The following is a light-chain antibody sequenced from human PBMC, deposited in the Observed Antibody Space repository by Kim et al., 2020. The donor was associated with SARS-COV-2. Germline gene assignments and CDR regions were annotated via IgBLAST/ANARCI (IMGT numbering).Light chain of an antibody. Sequence: KSETNSCTLSGRGRASGYVWWSQRRQSRHPTTVIYCDHQTPYVVPAHGSVSVDVSSNSASLTIAGLQTEYAADYYCHSYDSSHWVFGGGTQLTVL. CDR2: CDH. CDR1: GRGRASGY. CDR3: HSYDSSHWV. J-gene: IGLJ3*02. V-gene: IGLV6-57*01.